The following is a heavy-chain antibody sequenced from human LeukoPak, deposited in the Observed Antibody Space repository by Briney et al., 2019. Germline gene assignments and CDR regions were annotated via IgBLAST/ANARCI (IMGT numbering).Heavy chain of an antibody. CDR3: AKSRYYFDY. J-gene: IGHJ4*02. CDR2: ISGSGDNA. Sequence: GGSLRLSCAASGFTFSSYAMNWVRQAPGKGLEWVSVISGSGDNAYYADSVKGRFTISRDNSKNTLYLQMNSLRAEDTAVYFCAKSRYYFDYWGQGTLVTVSS. CDR1: GFTFSSYA. V-gene: IGHV3-23*01.